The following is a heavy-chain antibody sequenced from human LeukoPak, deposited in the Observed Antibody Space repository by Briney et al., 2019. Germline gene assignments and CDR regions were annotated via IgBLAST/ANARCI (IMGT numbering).Heavy chain of an antibody. CDR3: ARMSGSHIDY. CDR1: GFTFSSYG. J-gene: IGHJ4*02. V-gene: IGHV3-30*03. Sequence: PGGSLRLSCAASGFTFSSYGMHWVRQAPGKGLEWVAVISYDGSNKYYVDSVKGRFTISRDNSKNTLDLQMDSLRAEDTAVYYCARMSGSHIDYWGQGTLVTVSS. D-gene: IGHD1-26*01. CDR2: ISYDGSNK.